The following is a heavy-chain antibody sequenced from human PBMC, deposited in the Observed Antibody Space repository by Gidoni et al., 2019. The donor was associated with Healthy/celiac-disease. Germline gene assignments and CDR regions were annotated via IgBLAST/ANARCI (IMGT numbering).Heavy chain of an antibody. V-gene: IGHV3-23*01. CDR1: GFTFRSYA. CDR3: AKDYSREDIVVVPAEGRGVMDV. J-gene: IGHJ6*02. Sequence: EVQLLESGGGLVQPGGSLRLSCAASGFTFRSYAMSWVRQAPGKGLEWVSAISGSGGSTYYADSVKGRFTISRDNSKNTLYLQMNSLRAEDTAVYYCAKDYSREDIVVVPAEGRGVMDVWGQGTTVTVSS. D-gene: IGHD2-2*01. CDR2: ISGSGGST.